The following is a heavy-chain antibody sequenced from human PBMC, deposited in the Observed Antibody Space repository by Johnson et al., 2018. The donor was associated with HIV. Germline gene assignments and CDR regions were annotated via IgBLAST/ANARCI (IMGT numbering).Heavy chain of an antibody. Sequence: QVQLVESGGGLVKPGGSLRLSCAASGFTFSDYGMHWVRQAPGKGLEWVAFIRYDGSNKYYADSVKGRFTISRDNSKNTLYLQMNSLRAGDTAVYYCARQVYCSSTSCSSAFDIWGQGTVVTVSS. V-gene: IGHV3-30*02. D-gene: IGHD2-2*01. J-gene: IGHJ3*02. CDR2: IRYDGSNK. CDR1: GFTFSDYG. CDR3: ARQVYCSSTSCSSAFDI.